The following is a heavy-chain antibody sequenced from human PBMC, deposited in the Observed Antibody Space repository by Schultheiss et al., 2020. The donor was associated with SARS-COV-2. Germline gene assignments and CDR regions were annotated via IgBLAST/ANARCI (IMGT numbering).Heavy chain of an antibody. CDR2: IIPIFGTA. D-gene: IGHD3-22*01. Sequence: SVKVSCKASGGTFSSYAISWVRQAPGQGLEWMGGIIPIFGTANYAQKFRGRVTITSDRSVSTAYMELSSLRSEDMVVYSCVRDGCVCITMIVVVITPSGFDYWGQGTLVTVSS. V-gene: IGHV1-69*05. CDR3: VRDGCVCITMIVVVITPSGFDY. CDR1: GGTFSSYA. J-gene: IGHJ4*02.